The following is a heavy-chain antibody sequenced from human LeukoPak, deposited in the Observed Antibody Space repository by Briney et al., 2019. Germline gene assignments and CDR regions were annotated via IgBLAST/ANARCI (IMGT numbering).Heavy chain of an antibody. CDR3: VKITSVTGGDC. Sequence: GGSLRLSCSASGFTFSAYAMYWVRQAPGKGLEYVSGISSNGGSSFYADSVEGGFTISRDNSKNTLYLQMSSLRAEDTAVYYCVKITSVTGGDCWGQGTRLTVSS. D-gene: IGHD1-1*01. CDR1: GFTFSAYA. V-gene: IGHV3-64D*09. CDR2: ISSNGGSS. J-gene: IGHJ4*02.